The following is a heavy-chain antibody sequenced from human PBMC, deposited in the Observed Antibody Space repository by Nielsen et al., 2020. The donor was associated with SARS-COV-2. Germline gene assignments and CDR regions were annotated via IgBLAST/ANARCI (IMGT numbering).Heavy chain of an antibody. CDR1: GGSFSGHY. V-gene: IGHV4-34*01. CDR2: IEHNGIT. J-gene: IGHJ6*02. CDR3: ARGRWGPSRLLKYYFYAMDV. D-gene: IGHD7-27*01. Sequence: SETLSLTCAVYGGSFSGHYWSWIRQAPGKGLEWIGQIEHNGITKYGPSLKSRVTISVDTSKNQFSLKVSSATAADTAVYYCARGRWGPSRLLKYYFYAMDVWGEGTTATVSS.